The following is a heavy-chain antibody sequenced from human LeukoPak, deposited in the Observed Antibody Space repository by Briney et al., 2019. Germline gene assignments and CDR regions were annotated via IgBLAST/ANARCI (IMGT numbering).Heavy chain of an antibody. CDR3: ARHGGAVAPDYFDY. D-gene: IGHD6-19*01. J-gene: IGHJ4*02. CDR1: GYSFSNFW. V-gene: IGHV5-51*01. Sequence: GESLKISCKGSGYSFSNFWIGWVRQMPGKGLEWMAIFYPGESDTRYSPSFQGQVTISADKSISTAYLQWSSLKASDTAMYYCARHGGAVAPDYFDYWGQGTLLTVSS. CDR2: FYPGESDT.